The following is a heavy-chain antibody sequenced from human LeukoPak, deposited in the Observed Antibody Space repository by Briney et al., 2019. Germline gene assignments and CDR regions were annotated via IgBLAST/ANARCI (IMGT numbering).Heavy chain of an antibody. V-gene: IGHV3-21*04. J-gene: IGHJ4*02. Sequence: PGGSLRLSCVASGFTFSSYTMNWFRQAPGKGLEWVSSISSSSSYIYYADSVRGRFTISRDNSKNTLYLQMNSLRVEDTAVYYCARPPFDLLSGSMVLFDSWGQGTLVSVSS. D-gene: IGHD3-9*01. CDR3: ARPPFDLLSGSMVLFDS. CDR2: ISSSSSYI. CDR1: GFTFSSYT.